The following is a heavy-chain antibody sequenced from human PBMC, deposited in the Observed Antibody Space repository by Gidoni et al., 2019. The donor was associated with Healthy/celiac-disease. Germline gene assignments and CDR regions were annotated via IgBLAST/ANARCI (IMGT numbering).Heavy chain of an antibody. CDR2: ISGSGGST. CDR1: GFTFSSYA. V-gene: IGHV3-23*01. J-gene: IGHJ3*02. D-gene: IGHD3-9*01. CDR3: AKGVGARYDILTGYYEIDAFDI. Sequence: EVQLLESGGGLVQPGGSLRLSCAASGFTFSSYAMSWVRQAPGKGLEWVSAISGSGGSTYYADSVKGRFTISRDNSKNTLYLQMNSLRAEDTAVYYCAKGVGARYDILTGYYEIDAFDIWGQGTMVTVSS.